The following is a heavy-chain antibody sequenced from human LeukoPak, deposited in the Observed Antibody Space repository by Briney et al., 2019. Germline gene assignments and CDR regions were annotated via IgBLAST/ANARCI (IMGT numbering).Heavy chain of an antibody. Sequence: GGSLRLSCAASGFSFSSYAMSWVRQAPGRGLEWVSAITGSGGSTYYADSVKGRFTISRDTSKNTLYLQMNILRAEDTAIYYCARSCGGDCYSDYWGQGTLVTVSS. CDR1: GFSFSSYA. CDR3: ARSCGGDCYSDY. J-gene: IGHJ4*02. CDR2: ITGSGGST. D-gene: IGHD2-21*02. V-gene: IGHV3-23*01.